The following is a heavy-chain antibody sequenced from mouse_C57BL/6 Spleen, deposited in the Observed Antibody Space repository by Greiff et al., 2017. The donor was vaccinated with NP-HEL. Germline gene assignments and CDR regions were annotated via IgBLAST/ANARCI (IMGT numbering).Heavy chain of an antibody. Sequence: EVQLQQSGPELVKPGASVKISCKASGYTFTDYYMNWVKQSHGKSLEWIGDINPNNGGTSYNQKFKGKATLTVDKSSSTAYMALRSLTSEDSAVYYCARRSSYWYFDVWGTGTTVTVSS. V-gene: IGHV1-26*01. CDR1: GYTFTDYY. CDR3: ARRSSYWYFDV. D-gene: IGHD1-1*01. J-gene: IGHJ1*03. CDR2: INPNNGGT.